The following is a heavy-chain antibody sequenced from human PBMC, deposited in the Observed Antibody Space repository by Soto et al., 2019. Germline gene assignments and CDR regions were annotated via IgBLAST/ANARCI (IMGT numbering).Heavy chain of an antibody. J-gene: IGHJ6*02. CDR1: GGTFSSYA. CDR2: IIPIFGTA. D-gene: IGHD2-15*01. Sequence: SVKVSCKASGGTFSSYAISWVRQAPGQGLEWMGGIIPIFGTANYAQKFQGRVTITADESTSTAYMELSSLRSEDTAVYYCARGLGYCSGGSCETNYYYYGMDVWGQGTTVTVYS. V-gene: IGHV1-69*13. CDR3: ARGLGYCSGGSCETNYYYYGMDV.